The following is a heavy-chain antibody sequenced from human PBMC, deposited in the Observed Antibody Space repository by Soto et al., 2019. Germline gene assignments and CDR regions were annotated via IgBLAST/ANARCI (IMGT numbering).Heavy chain of an antibody. CDR1: GFTFSSYA. CDR2: ISYDGSNK. CDR3: ARALGYSSSWYSPRDYYYYGMDV. Sequence: VGSLRLSCAASGFTFSSYAMHWVRQAPGKGLEWVAVISYDGSNKYYADSVKGRFTISRDNSKNTLYLQMNSLRAEDTAVYYCARALGYSSSWYSPRDYYYYGMDVWGQGTTVTVSS. J-gene: IGHJ6*02. V-gene: IGHV3-30-3*01. D-gene: IGHD6-13*01.